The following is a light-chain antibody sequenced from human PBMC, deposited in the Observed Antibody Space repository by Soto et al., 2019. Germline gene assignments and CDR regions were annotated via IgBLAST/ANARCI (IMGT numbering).Light chain of an antibody. CDR2: DTS. CDR1: QRVSGGY. J-gene: IGKJ1*01. CDR3: RQYGSSPS. Sequence: DIVLTQSPATLSLSPGDRATLSCGASQRVSGGYLAWYQQKPGLAPRLIIYDTSYRATGIPDRISGSGSGTDFTLTISRLEPEDFAVYYCRQYGSSPSFGQGTKVDIK. V-gene: IGKV3D-20*01.